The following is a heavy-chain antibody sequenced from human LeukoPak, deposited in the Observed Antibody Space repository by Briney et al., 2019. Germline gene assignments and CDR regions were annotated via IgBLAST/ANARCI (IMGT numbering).Heavy chain of an antibody. D-gene: IGHD6-13*01. J-gene: IGHJ2*01. Sequence: SETLSLTCAVYGGSFSGYYWSWIRQPPGKGLEWIGEINHSGSTNYNPSLKSRVTISVDTSKNQFSLKLSSVTAADTAVYYCARPKFSSSWRYLDLWGRGTLVTVSS. V-gene: IGHV4-34*01. CDR2: INHSGST. CDR1: GGSFSGYY. CDR3: ARPKFSSSWRYLDL.